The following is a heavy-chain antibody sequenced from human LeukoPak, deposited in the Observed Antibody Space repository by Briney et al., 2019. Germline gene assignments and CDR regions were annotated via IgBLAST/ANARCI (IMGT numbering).Heavy chain of an antibody. Sequence: ASVKVSCKASGYTFTGYYMHWVRQAPGQGLEWMGWINPNSGGTNYAQKFQGRVTITRDTSASTVYMEVTSLRSEDTAVYYCASRPGIAVAGLDFWGQGTLVTVSS. V-gene: IGHV1-2*02. CDR2: INPNSGGT. D-gene: IGHD6-19*01. CDR3: ASRPGIAVAGLDF. J-gene: IGHJ4*02. CDR1: GYTFTGYY.